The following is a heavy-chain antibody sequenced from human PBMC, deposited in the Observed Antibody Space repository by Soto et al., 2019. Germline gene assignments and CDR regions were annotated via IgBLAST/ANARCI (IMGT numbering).Heavy chain of an antibody. V-gene: IGHV1-18*04. CDR2: ISPYNGNT. D-gene: IGHD6-13*01. CDR3: ARVSATGRPFDY. CDR1: GYTFTTYG. Sequence: QVQLVQSGAEVKIPGASVKVSCKASGYTFTTYGISWVRQAPGQGLEWMGWISPYNGNTIYAQRFQGRVSMTTDTSTTTAHMELRSLRVDDTAMYYRARVSATGRPFDYWGQGTLVTVSS. J-gene: IGHJ4*02.